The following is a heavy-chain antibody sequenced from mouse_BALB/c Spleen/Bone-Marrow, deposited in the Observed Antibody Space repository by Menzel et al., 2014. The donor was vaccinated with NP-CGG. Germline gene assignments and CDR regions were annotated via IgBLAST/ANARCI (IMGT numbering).Heavy chain of an antibody. J-gene: IGHJ3*01. V-gene: IGHV1S130*01. CDR2: IHPNSGNT. Sequence: QVQLQQSGSVLGRPGASVKLSCKASGYTFTSSWMPWAKQRPGQGLEWIGEIHPNSGNTNYNEKFKGKATLTVDTSSSTAYVDLSSLTSEDSAVYYCATGFAYWGQGTLVAVSA. CDR3: ATGFAY. CDR1: GYTFTSSW.